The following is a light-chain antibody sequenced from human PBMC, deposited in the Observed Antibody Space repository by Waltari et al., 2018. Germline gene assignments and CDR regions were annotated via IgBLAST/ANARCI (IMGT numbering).Light chain of an antibody. CDR1: SSDIGRFNY. J-gene: IGLJ2*01. CDR2: EVS. CDR3: SSYTNSGNVV. Sequence: QSALTQPASVSGSPRQAITISCPGTSSDIGRFNYVSWYQQHPGKAPKLVISEVSNRPSGVSNRFSGSKSGNTASLTISGLQAEDGAHYYCSSYTNSGNVVFGGGTKLTVL. V-gene: IGLV2-14*01.